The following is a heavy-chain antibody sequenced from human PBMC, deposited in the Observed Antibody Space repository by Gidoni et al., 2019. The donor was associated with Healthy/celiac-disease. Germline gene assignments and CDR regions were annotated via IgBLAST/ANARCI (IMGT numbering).Heavy chain of an antibody. CDR3: ASLAHLYGMDV. CDR1: RGSISSSSYY. Sequence: QLQLQAPGPGLVKPSETPPLTCTAPRGSISSSSYYRGWIRQPPGKGLEWIGSIYYSRSTYYNPSLKSRVTISVDTSKNQFSLKLSSVTAADTAVYYCASLAHLYGMDVWGQGTTVTVSS. CDR2: IYYSRST. J-gene: IGHJ6*02. V-gene: IGHV4-39*01.